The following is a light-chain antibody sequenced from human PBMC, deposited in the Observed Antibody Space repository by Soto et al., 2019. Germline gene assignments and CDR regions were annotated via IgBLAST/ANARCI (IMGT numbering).Light chain of an antibody. J-gene: IGKJ2*01. V-gene: IGKV3-11*01. Sequence: EIVLTQSPATLSLFPGERATLSCRASQSVSTYLAWYQLKPGQAPRLLIYDASNRATGIPVRFSGSGSGTDFTLTISSLEPEDFAVDYCQQRSNWPPMYTFGQGTKLEIK. CDR1: QSVSTY. CDR2: DAS. CDR3: QQRSNWPPMYT.